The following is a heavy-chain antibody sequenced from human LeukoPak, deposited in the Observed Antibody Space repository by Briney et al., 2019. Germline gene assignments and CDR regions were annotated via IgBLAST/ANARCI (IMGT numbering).Heavy chain of an antibody. V-gene: IGHV1-69*05. CDR2: IIPIFGTA. Sequence: ASVKVSCKASGGTFSSYAISWVRQAPGQGLEWMGGIIPIFGTANCAQKFQGRVTITTDESTSIAYMELSSLRSEDTAVYYCARGGIAARLYNWFDPWGQGTLVTVSS. D-gene: IGHD6-6*01. CDR1: GGTFSSYA. J-gene: IGHJ5*02. CDR3: ARGGIAARLYNWFDP.